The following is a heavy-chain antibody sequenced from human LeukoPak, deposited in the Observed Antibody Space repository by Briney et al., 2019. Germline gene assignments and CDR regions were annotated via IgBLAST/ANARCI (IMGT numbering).Heavy chain of an antibody. CDR3: ARDEYGDYPNWFDP. CDR2: ISSSSSTI. Sequence: GGSLRLSCAASGFTFSSYCMNWVRQAPGKGLEWVSYISSSSSTIYYADSVKGRFTISRDNAKNSLYLQMNSLRAEDTAVYYCARDEYGDYPNWFDPWGQGTLVTVSS. CDR1: GFTFSSYC. J-gene: IGHJ5*02. V-gene: IGHV3-48*01. D-gene: IGHD4-17*01.